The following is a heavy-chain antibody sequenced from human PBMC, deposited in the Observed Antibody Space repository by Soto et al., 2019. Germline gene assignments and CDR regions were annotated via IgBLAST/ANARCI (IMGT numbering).Heavy chain of an antibody. J-gene: IGHJ4*02. CDR1: GFTFSSYG. Sequence: QVQLVESGGGVVQPGRSLRLSCAASGFTFSSYGMHWVRQAPGKGLEWVAVIWYDGSNKYYADSVKGRFTISRDNSKNTLYLQMNSLRVEDTAVYYCARADYGSESYLDYWGQGTLVTVSS. V-gene: IGHV3-33*01. D-gene: IGHD3-10*01. CDR3: ARADYGSESYLDY. CDR2: IWYDGSNK.